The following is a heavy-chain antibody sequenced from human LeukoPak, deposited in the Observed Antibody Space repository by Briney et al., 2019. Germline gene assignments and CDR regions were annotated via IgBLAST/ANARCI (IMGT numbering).Heavy chain of an antibody. V-gene: IGHV3-33*01. CDR3: ARVSSGSLYDAFDI. J-gene: IGHJ3*02. CDR1: GFTFSSYG. D-gene: IGHD1-26*01. Sequence: GGSLRLSCAASGFTFSSYGMHWVRQAPGKGLEWVAVMWYDGSNKYYADSVKGRFTISRDNSKNTLYLQMNSLRAEDTAVYYCARVSSGSLYDAFDIWGQGTMVTVSS. CDR2: MWYDGSNK.